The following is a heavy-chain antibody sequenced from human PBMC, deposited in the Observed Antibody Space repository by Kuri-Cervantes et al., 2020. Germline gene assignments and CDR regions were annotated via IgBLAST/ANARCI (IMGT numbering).Heavy chain of an antibody. Sequence: SETLSLTCTVSGGSISSSSYYWGWIRQPPGKGLEWIGSIYYSGSTYYNPPLKSRVTISVDTSKNQFSLKLSSVTAADTAVYYCAGSGGIQLWSSGLDYWGQGTLVTVSS. J-gene: IGHJ4*02. V-gene: IGHV4-39*01. CDR1: GGSISSSSYY. D-gene: IGHD5-18*01. CDR3: AGSGGIQLWSSGLDY. CDR2: IYYSGST.